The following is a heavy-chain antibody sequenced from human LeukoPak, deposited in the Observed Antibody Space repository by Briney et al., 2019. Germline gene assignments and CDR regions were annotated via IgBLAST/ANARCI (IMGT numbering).Heavy chain of an antibody. CDR1: GFTFCSYS. CDR3: ARGGHYDFWSGYYHYFDY. J-gene: IGHJ4*02. Sequence: GGSLTLSCAASGFTFCSYSMNWVRQAPGKGLEWVSYISSSSSTIYYADSVKGRFTISRDNAKNSLYLQMNSLRAEDTAVYYCARGGHYDFWSGYYHYFDYWGQGTLVTVSS. CDR2: ISSSSSTI. V-gene: IGHV3-48*04. D-gene: IGHD3-3*01.